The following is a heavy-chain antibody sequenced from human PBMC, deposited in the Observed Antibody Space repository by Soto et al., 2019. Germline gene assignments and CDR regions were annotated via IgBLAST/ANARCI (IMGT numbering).Heavy chain of an antibody. CDR1: GYTFISYG. V-gene: IGHV1-18*01. CDR2: ISAYNGNT. Sequence: SVKVSCKAYGYTFISYGINWVRQAPGQGLEWMGWISAYNGNTNYAQKLQGRLTMTTDTSTSTAYMELRSLRSDDTAVYYCARVTYSGTLHSDPWGQGTLVTVSS. J-gene: IGHJ5*02. CDR3: ARVTYSGTLHSDP. D-gene: IGHD1-26*01.